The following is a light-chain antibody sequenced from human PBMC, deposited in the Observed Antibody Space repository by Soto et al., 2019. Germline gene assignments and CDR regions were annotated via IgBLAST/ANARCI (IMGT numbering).Light chain of an antibody. Sequence: QSVLTQPRSVSGSPGQSVTISCTGTSSDVGGYNYVSWYQQHPGKSLKLMIYDVSNRPSGVPDRFSGSKSGNTASLTISGLQAEDEAEYYCGSYAGSYTYVFGTGTKLTVL. CDR1: SSDVGGYNY. V-gene: IGLV2-11*01. CDR3: GSYAGSYTYV. J-gene: IGLJ1*01. CDR2: DVS.